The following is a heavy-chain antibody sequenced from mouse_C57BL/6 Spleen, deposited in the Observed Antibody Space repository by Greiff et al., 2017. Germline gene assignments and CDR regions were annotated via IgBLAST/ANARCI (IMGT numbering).Heavy chain of an antibody. CDR2: IHPNSGST. D-gene: IGHD2-5*01. CDR1: GYTFTSYW. Sequence: QVQLKQPGAELVKPGASVKLSCKASGYTFTSYWMHWVKQRPGQGLEWIGMIHPNSGSTNYNEKFKSKATLTVDKSSSTAYMQLSSLTSEDSAVYYCARRPSYYSNYGFYYFDYWGQGTTLTVSS. J-gene: IGHJ2*01. CDR3: ARRPSYYSNYGFYYFDY. V-gene: IGHV1-64*01.